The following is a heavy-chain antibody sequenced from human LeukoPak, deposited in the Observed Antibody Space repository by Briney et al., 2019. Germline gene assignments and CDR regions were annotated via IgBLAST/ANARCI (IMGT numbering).Heavy chain of an antibody. D-gene: IGHD6-13*01. J-gene: IGHJ6*02. Sequence: PGGSLRLSCAASGFTFSNAWMSWVRQAPGKGLEWVGRIKSKTDGGTTDYAAPVKGRFTISRDDSKNTLYLQMNSLKTEDTAVYYCRSSSWPSYYYYGMDVWGQGTTVTVSS. CDR3: RSSSWPSYYYYGMDV. V-gene: IGHV3-15*01. CDR2: IKSKTDGGTT. CDR1: GFTFSNAW.